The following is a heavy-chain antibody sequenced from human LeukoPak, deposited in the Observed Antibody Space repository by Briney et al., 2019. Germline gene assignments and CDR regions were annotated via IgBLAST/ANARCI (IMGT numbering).Heavy chain of an antibody. CDR3: AREATGGYYFDY. CDR1: GFTFSSYA. D-gene: IGHD7-27*01. V-gene: IGHV3-30*04. J-gene: IGHJ4*02. Sequence: QPGGSLRLSCAASGFTFSSYAMHWVRQAPGKGLEWVAVISYDGSNKYYADSVKGRFTISRDNSKNTLYLQMNSLRAEDMAVYYCAREATGGYYFDYWGQGTLVTVSS. CDR2: ISYDGSNK.